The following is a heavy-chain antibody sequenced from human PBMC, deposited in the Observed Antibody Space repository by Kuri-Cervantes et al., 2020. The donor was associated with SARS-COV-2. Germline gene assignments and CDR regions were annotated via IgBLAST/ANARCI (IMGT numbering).Heavy chain of an antibody. J-gene: IGHJ4*02. CDR2: IVPSGTTK. D-gene: IGHD7-27*01. CDR1: GFILSDYY. V-gene: IGHV3-11*04. CDR3: AGDLRLGKSFDY. Sequence: GGSRRLSCTAYGFILSDYYMTWIRQAPGKGLEWVSSIVPSGTTKYYADSVKGRFTISRDNAKNSLYLQMSSLRAEDTAVYYCAGDLRLGKSFDYWGQGTLVTVSS.